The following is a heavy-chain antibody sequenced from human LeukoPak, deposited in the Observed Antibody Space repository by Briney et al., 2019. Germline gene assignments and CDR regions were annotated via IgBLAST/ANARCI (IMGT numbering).Heavy chain of an antibody. CDR1: GGSISSGGYY. D-gene: IGHD2-2*01. V-gene: IGHV4-30-2*01. CDR2: IYHSGST. CDR3: ARVGGIKYCSSTSCYHFDY. Sequence: SQTLSLTCTVSGGSISSGGYYWSWIRQPPGKGLEWIGYIYHSGSTYYNPSLKSRVTISVDRSKNQFSLKLSSVTAADTAVYYCARVGGIKYCSSTSCYHFDYWGQGTLVTVSS. J-gene: IGHJ4*02.